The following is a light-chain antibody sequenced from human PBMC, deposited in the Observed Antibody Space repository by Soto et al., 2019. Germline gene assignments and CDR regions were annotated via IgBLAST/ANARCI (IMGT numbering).Light chain of an antibody. V-gene: IGKV1-39*01. CDR1: QSVSFY. CDR3: QQSYSTPPWT. J-gene: IGKJ1*01. CDR2: AAS. Sequence: DVQMTQSPSSLSASVGDRVSITCLASQSVSFYLNWYQQTPGKAPNLLISAASSLQNGVPSRLRGSGSGTDFTLTISGLQPDDFATYCGQQSYSTPPWTFGQGTQVEIK.